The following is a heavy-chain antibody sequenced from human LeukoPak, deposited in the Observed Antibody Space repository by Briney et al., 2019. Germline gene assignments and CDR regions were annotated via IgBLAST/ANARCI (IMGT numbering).Heavy chain of an antibody. CDR3: VRALGGGSY. V-gene: IGHV3-7*03. D-gene: IGHD5-24*01. J-gene: IGHJ4*02. CDR1: GFSFSSYW. Sequence: GGSLRLSCAASGFSFSSYWMSWVRQAPGKGLEWVANIKQDGSQKYYVDSVKGRFTISRDNAKNSLYLQMNSLRVEDTAVYYCVRALGGGSYWGQGTLVIVSS. CDR2: IKQDGSQK.